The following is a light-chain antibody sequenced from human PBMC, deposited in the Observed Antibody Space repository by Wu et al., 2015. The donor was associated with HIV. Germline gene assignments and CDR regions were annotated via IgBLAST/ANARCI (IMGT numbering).Light chain of an antibody. CDR1: QSVNTY. J-gene: IGKJ3*01. V-gene: IGKV3-11*01. CDR3: QHRSNWPLFT. Sequence: EIVLTQSPATLSLSPGERATLSCGASQSVNTYLAWYQQKPGQAPRLLIYDASSRATGIPARFSGSGSGTDFTLTISSLEPEDFAIYYCQHRSNWPLFTFGPGTKVDIK. CDR2: DAS.